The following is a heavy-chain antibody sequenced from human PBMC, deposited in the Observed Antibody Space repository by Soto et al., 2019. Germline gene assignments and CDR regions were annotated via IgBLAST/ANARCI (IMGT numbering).Heavy chain of an antibody. D-gene: IGHD6-13*01. CDR1: GGIFSSNA. CDR2: IIPLLGSA. CDR3: ARDEKYSSSWYDGS. V-gene: IGHV1-69*01. Sequence: QVQLEQSGAEVKKPGSSVKVSCKASGGIFSSNAISWVRQAPGQGLEWMGGIIPLLGSANYAQKFQGRVTITADESTSTVYMEVNSLRSEDTAVYYCARDEKYSSSWYDGSWGQGTLVTVSS. J-gene: IGHJ5*02.